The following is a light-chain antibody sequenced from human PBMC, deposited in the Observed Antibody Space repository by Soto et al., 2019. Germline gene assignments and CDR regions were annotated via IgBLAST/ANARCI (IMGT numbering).Light chain of an antibody. J-gene: IGKJ5*01. Sequence: IVMTQSPLSLPVTPGEPASISCRSSQILLHSNGYNYLDWYLQKPGQSPQLLIYLGSNRASGVPDRFSGSGSGTDFTLKISRVEAEDVGVYYCMQALQTPITSGQGTGLEI. CDR1: QILLHSNGYNY. CDR3: MQALQTPIT. V-gene: IGKV2-28*01. CDR2: LGS.